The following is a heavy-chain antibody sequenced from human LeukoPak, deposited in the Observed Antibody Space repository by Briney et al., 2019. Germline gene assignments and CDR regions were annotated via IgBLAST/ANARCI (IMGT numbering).Heavy chain of an antibody. D-gene: IGHD2-2*01. Sequence: GGSLRLSCAASGFTFSSYGMHWVRQAPGKGLEWVAVISFDGKTQYYTDSVKGRFTISRDNSKNTLYLQVNSLRAEDTAVYYCAKEMSSSNIDHCGQGTLVTVFS. CDR1: GFTFSSYG. CDR3: AKEMSSSNIDH. V-gene: IGHV3-30*18. CDR2: ISFDGKTQ. J-gene: IGHJ4*02.